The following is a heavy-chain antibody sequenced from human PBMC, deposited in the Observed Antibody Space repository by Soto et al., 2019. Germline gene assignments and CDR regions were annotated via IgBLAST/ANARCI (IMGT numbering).Heavy chain of an antibody. CDR1: GFNFGPFW. J-gene: IGHJ6*02. CDR3: ARSVRSGSFPYYYYAMDV. D-gene: IGHD3-10*01. Sequence: GGSLRLSCAASGFNFGPFWMHWVRQAPGKGLVWVSHINSDGTTIVYADSVKGRFTISRDNAKNTLDLQMHGLRAEDMAVYYCARSVRSGSFPYYYYAMDVWGQGTTVTVSS. V-gene: IGHV3-74*01. CDR2: INSDGTTI.